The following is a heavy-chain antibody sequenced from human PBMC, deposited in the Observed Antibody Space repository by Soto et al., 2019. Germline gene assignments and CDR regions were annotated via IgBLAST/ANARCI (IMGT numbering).Heavy chain of an antibody. J-gene: IGHJ6*02. CDR1: GGSFSGYY. CDR2: INHSGST. V-gene: IGHV4-34*01. Sequence: QVQLQQWGAGLLKPSETLSLTCAVYGGSFSGYYWSWIRQPPGKGLEWIGEINHSGSTNYNPSLTSRVTISGDTSKYHSAPKPSSVTAADTAVYACARARIEASCYGMDVWRQGTTVTVSS. D-gene: IGHD2-15*01. CDR3: ARARIEASCYGMDV.